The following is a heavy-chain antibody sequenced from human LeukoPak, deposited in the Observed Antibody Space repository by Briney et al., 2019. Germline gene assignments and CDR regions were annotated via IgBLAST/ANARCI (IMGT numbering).Heavy chain of an antibody. J-gene: IGHJ5*02. D-gene: IGHD3-10*01. V-gene: IGHV4-34*01. Sequence: SETLSLTCAVYGGSFSGYYWSWIRQPPGKGLEWLGEINHSGSTNYNPSLKSRVTISVDTSKNQFSLKLSSVTAADTAVYYCARGRGPFDPWGQGTLVTVSS. CDR3: ARGRGPFDP. CDR1: GGSFSGYY. CDR2: INHSGST.